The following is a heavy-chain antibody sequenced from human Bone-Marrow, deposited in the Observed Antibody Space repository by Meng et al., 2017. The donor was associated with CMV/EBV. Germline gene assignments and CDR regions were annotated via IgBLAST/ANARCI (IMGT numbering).Heavy chain of an antibody. CDR2: IYYSGST. V-gene: IGHV4-61*01. CDR1: GGSVSSGSYY. Sequence: SETLSLTCTVSGGSVSSGSYYWSWIRQPPGKGLEWIGYIYYSGSTNYNPSLKSRVTISVDTSKNQFSLKLSSVTAADTAVYYCAGGVESFDYWGQGTLVTVSS. CDR3: AGGVESFDY. J-gene: IGHJ4*02.